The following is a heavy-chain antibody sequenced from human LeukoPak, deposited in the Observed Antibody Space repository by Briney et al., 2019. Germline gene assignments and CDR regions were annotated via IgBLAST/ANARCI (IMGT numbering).Heavy chain of an antibody. CDR2: IIPIFGTA. CDR3: ARQYDILTGHLDY. J-gene: IGHJ4*02. Sequence: SVKVSCKASGGTFSSYAISWVRQAPGQGLEWMGRIIPIFGTANYAQKFQGRVTITTDESTCTAYMELSSLRSEDTAVYYCARQYDILTGHLDYWGQGTLVTVPS. D-gene: IGHD3-9*01. CDR1: GGTFSSYA. V-gene: IGHV1-69*05.